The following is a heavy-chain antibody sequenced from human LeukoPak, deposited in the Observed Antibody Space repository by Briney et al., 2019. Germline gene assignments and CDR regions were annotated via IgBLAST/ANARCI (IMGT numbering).Heavy chain of an antibody. V-gene: IGHV4-34*01. Sequence: SETLSLTCAVYGGSFSGYYWSWIRQPPGKGLEWIGEINHSGSNNYNPSLKSRVTISVDTSKNQFSLKLSSVNAADTAVYYCARGDYGEDYWGQGTLVTVSS. D-gene: IGHD4-17*01. CDR2: INHSGSN. J-gene: IGHJ4*02. CDR3: ARGDYGEDY. CDR1: GGSFSGYY.